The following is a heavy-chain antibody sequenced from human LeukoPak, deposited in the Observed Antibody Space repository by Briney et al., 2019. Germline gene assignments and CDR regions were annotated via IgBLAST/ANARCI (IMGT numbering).Heavy chain of an antibody. J-gene: IGHJ6*02. D-gene: IGHD3-22*01. CDR1: GYTFTSYD. Sequence: GASVKVSCKASGYTFTSYDINWVRQATGQGLEWMGWMNPNSGNTGYAQKFQGRVTMTRNTSISTAYMELSSLRSEDTAVYYCARSYPYYYDSSGKYGMDVWGQGTTVTVSS. CDR3: ARSYPYYYDSSGKYGMDV. CDR2: MNPNSGNT. V-gene: IGHV1-8*01.